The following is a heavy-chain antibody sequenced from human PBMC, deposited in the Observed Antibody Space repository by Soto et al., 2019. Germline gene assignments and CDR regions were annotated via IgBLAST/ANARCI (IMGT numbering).Heavy chain of an antibody. Sequence: PGGSLRLSCAGSGFTSGDSYMSWIRQAPGKGLEWLSYISPGSRYPAYADSVKGRFTISRDNAKRSLYLQMMSLTADDTASYYCVRGGGGGLLDPLGQGTMVTVST. CDR1: GFTSGDSY. CDR2: ISPGSRYP. CDR3: VRGGGGGLLDP. J-gene: IGHJ5*02. V-gene: IGHV3-11*06. D-gene: IGHD3-16*01.